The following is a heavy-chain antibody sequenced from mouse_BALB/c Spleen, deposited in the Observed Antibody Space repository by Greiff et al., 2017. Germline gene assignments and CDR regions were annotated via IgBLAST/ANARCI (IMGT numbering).Heavy chain of an antibody. D-gene: IGHD1-2*01. J-gene: IGHJ4*01. CDR1: GFTFSSYA. CDR3: ARRLLGAMDY. CDR2: ISSGGSYT. V-gene: IGHV5-9-3*01. Sequence: EVQGVESGGGLVKPGGSLKLSCAASGFTFSSYAMSWVRQTPEKRLEWVATISSGGSYTYYPDSVKGRFTISRDNAKNTLYLQMSSLRSEDTAMYYCARRLLGAMDYWGQGTSVTVSS.